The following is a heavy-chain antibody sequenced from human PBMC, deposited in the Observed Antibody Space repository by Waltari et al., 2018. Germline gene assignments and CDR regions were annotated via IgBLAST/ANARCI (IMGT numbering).Heavy chain of an antibody. V-gene: IGHV3-23*01. J-gene: IGHJ4*01. Sequence: EVQLLESGGGLEQPGGSSRLSCVSSGFTFSSYDMGWVRQVPVKGLECVSGISNSGGSVYYADSVKGRFTISRDNSKNMLYLQMNSLRVEDTAIYYCVKAKFAYWGRGTLVTVSS. CDR2: ISNSGGSV. CDR1: GFTFSSYD. CDR3: VKAKFAY.